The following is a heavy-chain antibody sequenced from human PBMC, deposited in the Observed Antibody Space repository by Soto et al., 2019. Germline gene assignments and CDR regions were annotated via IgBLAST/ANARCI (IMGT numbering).Heavy chain of an antibody. Sequence: QVQLQESGPGLVKPSETLSLTCTVSGGSISSYYWSWIRQPPGKGLEWIGYIYYSGSTNYNPSLKSRVTISVDTSKNQFSLKLSSVTAADTAVYYCARYGCTNGVCYTGEFYYYYGMDVWGQGTTVTVSS. CDR1: GGSISSYY. J-gene: IGHJ6*02. CDR2: IYYSGST. CDR3: ARYGCTNGVCYTGEFYYYYGMDV. V-gene: IGHV4-59*01. D-gene: IGHD2-8*01.